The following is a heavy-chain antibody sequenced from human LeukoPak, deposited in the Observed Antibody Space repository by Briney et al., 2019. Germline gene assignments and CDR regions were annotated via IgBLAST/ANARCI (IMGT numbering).Heavy chain of an antibody. CDR3: ARWVAVAASAFDY. J-gene: IGHJ4*02. CDR2: IYYSGST. CDR1: GASITSYY. Sequence: KPSETLSLTCTVSGASITSYYWSWIRQPPGKGLEWIGYIYYSGSTSYNPSLKSRVTMSVDTSKNQFSLKLTSVTAADTAVYFCARWVAVAASAFDYWGQGTLVTVSS. D-gene: IGHD6-13*01. V-gene: IGHV4-59*08.